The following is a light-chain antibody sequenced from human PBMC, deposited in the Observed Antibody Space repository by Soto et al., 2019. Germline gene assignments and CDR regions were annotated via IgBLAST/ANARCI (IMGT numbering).Light chain of an antibody. CDR1: QSVGGRY. J-gene: IGKJ2*01. Sequence: IVLTQSAGTLSLSPGESATLSCRASQSVGGRYLAWYQQQPGQAPRLLIYAVSARATGIPDRFSGGGSGTDFFLTISRLEREDSALYYCQLYGGSPLYTFGQGTKLEI. V-gene: IGKV3-20*01. CDR3: QLYGGSPLYT. CDR2: AVS.